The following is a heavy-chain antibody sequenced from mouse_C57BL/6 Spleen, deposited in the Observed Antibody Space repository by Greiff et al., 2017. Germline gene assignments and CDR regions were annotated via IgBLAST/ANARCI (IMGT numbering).Heavy chain of an antibody. CDR1: GYTFTSYG. CDR3: ARSLYDYDDGYYAMDY. V-gene: IGHV1-81*01. D-gene: IGHD2-4*01. J-gene: IGHJ4*01. CDR2: IYPRSGNT. Sequence: VKLQQSGAELARPGASVKLSCKASGYTFTSYGISWVKQRTGQGLEWIGEIYPRSGNTYYNEKFKGKATLTADKSSSTAYMELRSLTSEDSAVYFCARSLYDYDDGYYAMDYWGQGTSVTVSS.